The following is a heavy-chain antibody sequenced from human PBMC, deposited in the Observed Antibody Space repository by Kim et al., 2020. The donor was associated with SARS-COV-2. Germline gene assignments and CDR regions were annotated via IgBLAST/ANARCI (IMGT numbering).Heavy chain of an antibody. J-gene: IGHJ5*01. V-gene: IGHV4-59*13. CDR3: ERGGADYYGSGSYYLNWF. D-gene: IGHD3-10*01. CDR2: IYYSGST. CDR1: GGSISSYY. Sequence: SETLSLSCTVSGGSISSYYWSWIRQPPGKGLEWIGYIYYSGSTKYNPSLKSRVTISVDTSKNHFSLKLRSVTAADTAVYYCERGGADYYGSGSYYLNWF.